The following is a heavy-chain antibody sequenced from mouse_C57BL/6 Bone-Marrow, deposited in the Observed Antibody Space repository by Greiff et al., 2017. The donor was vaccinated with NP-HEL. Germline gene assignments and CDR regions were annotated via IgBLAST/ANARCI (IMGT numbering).Heavy chain of an antibody. CDR2: IRNKANGYTT. Sequence: EVKLVESGGGLVQPGGSLSLSCAASGFTFTDYYMSWVRQPPGKALEWLGFIRNKANGYTTEYSASVKGRFTISRDNSQSILYLQMNALRAEDSATYYCARYDSNPFAYWGQGTLVTVSA. V-gene: IGHV7-3*01. CDR3: ARYDSNPFAY. CDR1: GFTFTDYY. D-gene: IGHD2-5*01. J-gene: IGHJ3*01.